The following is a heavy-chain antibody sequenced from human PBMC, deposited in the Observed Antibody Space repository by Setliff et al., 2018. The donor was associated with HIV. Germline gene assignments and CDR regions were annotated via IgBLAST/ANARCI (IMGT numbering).Heavy chain of an antibody. CDR1: GGSISSNHYY. J-gene: IGHJ4*02. D-gene: IGHD2-2*01. Sequence: ASETLSLTCTVSGGSISSNHYYWGWIREPPGKGLEWIASIYYSGCTYYNPPLKTRITISVDTSKNQSSLRLSSVTAADTAVYYCARQGLVLVPASIDWRLPPSPIDYWGQGALVTVSS. V-gene: IGHV4-39*01. CDR2: IYYSGCT. CDR3: ARQGLVLVPASIDWRLPPSPIDY.